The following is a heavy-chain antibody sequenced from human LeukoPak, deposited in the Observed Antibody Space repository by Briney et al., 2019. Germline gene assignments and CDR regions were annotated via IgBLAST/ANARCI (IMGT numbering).Heavy chain of an antibody. Sequence: VKPSETLSLTCTVSGGPISSSSYYWGWIRQPPGKGLEWIGSIYYSGSTYYNPSLKSRVTISVDTSKNQFSLKLSSVTAADTAVYYCATLGYCSSTSCSAFDYWGQGTLVTVSS. CDR2: IYYSGST. V-gene: IGHV4-39*01. J-gene: IGHJ4*02. CDR3: ATLGYCSSTSCSAFDY. CDR1: GGPISSSSYY. D-gene: IGHD2-2*01.